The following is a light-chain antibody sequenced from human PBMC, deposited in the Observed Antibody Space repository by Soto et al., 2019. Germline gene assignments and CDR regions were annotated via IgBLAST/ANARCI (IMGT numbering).Light chain of an antibody. V-gene: IGLV2-18*02. CDR3: RSYTSTSAPSV. CDR1: SSDVGSDNR. J-gene: IGLJ1*01. Sequence: QSALTQPPSVSGSPGQSVTISCTGTSSDVGSDNRVSWYQQPPGTAPKLMIYEVNNRPSGVPDRFSGSKSGSTASLTISGLQAEDKADYYCRSYTSTSAPSVFGTGNNLTVL. CDR2: EVN.